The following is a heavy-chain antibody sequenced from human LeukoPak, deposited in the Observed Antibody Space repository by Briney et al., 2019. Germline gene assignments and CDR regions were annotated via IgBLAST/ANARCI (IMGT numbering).Heavy chain of an antibody. CDR1: GYTFTGYY. Sequence: ASVNVSCTASGYTFTGYYMHGVRPAPGQGLEWMGWINPNSGGTNYAQKFQGRVTMTRDTSISTAYMELSRLRSDDTAVYYCARENYCSSTSCPIDYWGQGNLVTVSS. CDR3: ARENYCSSTSCPIDY. J-gene: IGHJ4*02. V-gene: IGHV1-2*02. D-gene: IGHD2-2*01. CDR2: INPNSGGT.